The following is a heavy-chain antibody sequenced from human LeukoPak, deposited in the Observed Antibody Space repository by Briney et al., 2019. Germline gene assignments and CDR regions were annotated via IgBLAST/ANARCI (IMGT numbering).Heavy chain of an antibody. CDR1: GGSISSSAYY. CDR3: TRQWGNFWSDY. Sequence: SETLSLTCTVSGGSISSSAYYWGWIRQPPGKGLEWIGSMFYSGSTNYNPSLKSRVTIAVDTSKNQFFLKLSSMTAADTAVYYCTRQWGNFWSDYWGQGTLVTVSS. D-gene: IGHD3-3*01. V-gene: IGHV4-39*01. CDR2: MFYSGST. J-gene: IGHJ4*02.